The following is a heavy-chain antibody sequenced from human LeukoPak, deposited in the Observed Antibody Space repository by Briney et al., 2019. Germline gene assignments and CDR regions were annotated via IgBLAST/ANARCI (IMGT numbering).Heavy chain of an antibody. CDR1: GDTFSSSV. D-gene: IGHD3-3*01. Sequence: GSSVRVSCKASGDTFSSSVISWVRQAPGQGLEWMGGIIPIFGKANYAQKFQGRVTITADESTSTAYMELSSLRSEDTAVYYCARALDYDFWSGYPNDAFDIWGQGTMVTVSS. CDR2: IIPIFGKA. V-gene: IGHV1-69*01. CDR3: ARALDYDFWSGYPNDAFDI. J-gene: IGHJ3*02.